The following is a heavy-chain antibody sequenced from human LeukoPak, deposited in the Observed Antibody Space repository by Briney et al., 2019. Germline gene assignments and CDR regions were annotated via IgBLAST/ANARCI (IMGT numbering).Heavy chain of an antibody. CDR3: ARDADLGTTITGGFDI. CDR2: IKHDGSEK. J-gene: IGHJ3*02. D-gene: IGHD5-24*01. CDR1: GFTFSNYW. V-gene: IGHV3-7*01. Sequence: GGSLRLSCAAPGFTFSNYWMSWVRQAPGKGLEWVANIKHDGSEKFYVDSVRGRFTISRDNAKNSLYFQMSSLRAEDTAVYYCARDADLGTTITGGFDIWGQGTMVTVSS.